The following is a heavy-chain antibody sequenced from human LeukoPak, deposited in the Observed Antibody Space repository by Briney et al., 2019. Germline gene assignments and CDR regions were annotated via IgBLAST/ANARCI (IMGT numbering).Heavy chain of an antibody. V-gene: IGHV4-39*07. CDR3: ARERYCSGGTCYGWIPIDY. CDR2: IYYSGST. Sequence: SETLSLTCTVSGGSITNINYYWGWIRQPPGKGLEWIGSIYYSGSTYYNPSLKSRVTISITSNNQFSLKLNSVTAADTAVYYCARERYCSGGTCYGWIPIDYWGQGTLVTVSS. J-gene: IGHJ4*02. D-gene: IGHD2-15*01. CDR1: GGSITNINYY.